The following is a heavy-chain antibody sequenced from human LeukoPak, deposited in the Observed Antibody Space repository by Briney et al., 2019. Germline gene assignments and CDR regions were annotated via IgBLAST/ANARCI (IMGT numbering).Heavy chain of an antibody. CDR3: AKDRDGYGV. D-gene: IGHD5-24*01. CDR1: VLTFSSYA. V-gene: IGHV3-23*01. J-gene: IGHJ4*02. Sequence: AGGSLRLSCAASVLTFSSYAVSWVRRAPGKGLEWVSAISGSGGSTYYADSVKGRFTISRDNSKNTLYLQMNSLRAEDTAVYYCAKDRDGYGVWGQGTLVSVSS. CDR2: ISGSGGST.